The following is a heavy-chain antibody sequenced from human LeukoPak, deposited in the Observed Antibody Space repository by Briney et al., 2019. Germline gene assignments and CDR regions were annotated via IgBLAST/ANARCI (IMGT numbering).Heavy chain of an antibody. CDR3: ARDSRITIFGVADDAFDI. D-gene: IGHD3-3*01. CDR2: INPNSGGT. Sequence: ASVKVSCKASGYTFTSYGISWVRQAPGQGLEWMGWINPNSGGTNYAQKFQGRVTMTRDTSISTAYMELSRLRSDDTAVYYCARDSRITIFGVADDAFDIWGQGTMVTVSS. V-gene: IGHV1-2*02. J-gene: IGHJ3*02. CDR1: GYTFTSYG.